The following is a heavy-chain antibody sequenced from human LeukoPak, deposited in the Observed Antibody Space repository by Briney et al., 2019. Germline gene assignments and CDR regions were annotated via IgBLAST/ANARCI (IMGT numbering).Heavy chain of an antibody. CDR3: ARYAVADYNWFDP. CDR2: INHSGST. D-gene: IGHD6-19*01. CDR1: GGSFSGYY. V-gene: IGHV4-34*01. Sequence: SETLSLTCAVYGGSFSGYYWSWIRQPPGKGLEWIGEINHSGSTNYNPSLKSRVTISVDTSKNQFSLKLSSVTAADTAVYYCARYAVADYNWFDPWGQGTLVTVPS. J-gene: IGHJ5*02.